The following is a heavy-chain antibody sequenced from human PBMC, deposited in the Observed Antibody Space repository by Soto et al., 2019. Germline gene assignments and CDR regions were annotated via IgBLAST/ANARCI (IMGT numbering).Heavy chain of an antibody. CDR3: AKEGESNGTRGDYYGMDV. CDR2: ISGSGGST. D-gene: IGHD1-1*01. CDR1: GFTFSSYA. Sequence: EVQLLESGGGLVQPGGSLRLSCAASGFTFSSYAMRWVRQAPGKGLEWVSAISGSGGSTYYADSVKGRFTISRDNSKNKLYLQMNSLRAEDTAVYYCAKEGESNGTRGDYYGMDVWGQGTTVTVSS. V-gene: IGHV3-23*01. J-gene: IGHJ6*02.